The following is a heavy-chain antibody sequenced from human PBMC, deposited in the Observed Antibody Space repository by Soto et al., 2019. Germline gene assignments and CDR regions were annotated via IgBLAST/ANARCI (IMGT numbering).Heavy chain of an antibody. CDR2: ISYDGSNK. CDR3: VADYVATDTFDI. Sequence: LRLSCAASGFTFSSYGIHWVRQAPGKGLEWVAVISYDGSNKYYADSVKGRFTISRDNSKNTLYLQMNSLRAEDTALYYCVADYVATDTFDIWGQGTMVTVSS. D-gene: IGHD3-10*02. CDR1: GFTFSSYG. V-gene: IGHV3-30*03. J-gene: IGHJ3*02.